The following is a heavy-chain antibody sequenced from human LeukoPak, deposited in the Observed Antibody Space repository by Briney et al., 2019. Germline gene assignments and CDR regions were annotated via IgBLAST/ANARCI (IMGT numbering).Heavy chain of an antibody. J-gene: IGHJ4*02. CDR1: GFTFSSYD. V-gene: IGHV3-73*01. D-gene: IGHD2-15*01. CDR2: IRSKTNSYAT. Sequence: PGGSLRLSCAASGFTFSSYDMTWVRQASGKGLEWVGRIRSKTNSYATAYAASVKGRFTISRDDSKNTAYVQMNSLKTEDAAVYYCSANYCSGTNCYYYWGQGTLVTVSS. CDR3: SANYCSGTNCYYY.